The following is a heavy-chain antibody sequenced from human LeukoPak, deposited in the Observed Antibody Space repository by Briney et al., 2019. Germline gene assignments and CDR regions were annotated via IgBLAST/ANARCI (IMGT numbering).Heavy chain of an antibody. J-gene: IGHJ6*03. CDR1: ENSITSDYY. CDR3: ARTTEGGYSYGSFYYYYMDV. D-gene: IGHD5-18*01. Sequence: SETLSLTCTVSENSITSDYYWAWIRQPPGKGLEWIGSIYYSGSTYYNPSLKSRVTISVDTSKNQFSLKLSSVTAADTAVYYCARTTEGGYSYGSFYYYYMDVWGKGATVTISS. CDR2: IYYSGST. V-gene: IGHV4-38-2*02.